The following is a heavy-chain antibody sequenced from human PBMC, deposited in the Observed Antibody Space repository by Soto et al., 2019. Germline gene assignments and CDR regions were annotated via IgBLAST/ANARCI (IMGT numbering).Heavy chain of an antibody. D-gene: IGHD3-3*01. CDR2: ISSSSSYI. Sequence: GGSLRLSCAASGFTFSSYSMNWVRQAPGKGLEWFSSISSSSSYIYYADSVKGRFTISRDNAKNSLYLQMNSLRAEHTAVYYCARDSTTYYDFWSGSTNWFDPWGQGTLVTVSS. CDR3: ARDSTTYYDFWSGSTNWFDP. J-gene: IGHJ5*02. CDR1: GFTFSSYS. V-gene: IGHV3-21*01.